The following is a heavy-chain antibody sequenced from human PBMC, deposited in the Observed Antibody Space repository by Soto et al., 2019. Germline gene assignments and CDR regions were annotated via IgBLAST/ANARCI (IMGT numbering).Heavy chain of an antibody. Sequence: EASVKVSCKASGYTFTSYGISWVRQAPGQGLEWMGWISAYNGNTNYAQKLQGRVTMTTDTSTSTAYMELRSLRAEDTAMYYCAKDHRSTSGSPDSWGQGALVTVSS. V-gene: IGHV1-18*01. CDR3: AKDHRSTSGSPDS. J-gene: IGHJ4*02. CDR1: GYTFTSYG. CDR2: ISAYNGNT. D-gene: IGHD5-12*01.